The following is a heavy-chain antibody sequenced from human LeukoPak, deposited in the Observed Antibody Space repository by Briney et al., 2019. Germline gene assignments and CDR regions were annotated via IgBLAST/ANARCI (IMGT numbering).Heavy chain of an antibody. CDR2: INPNSGGT. CDR3: TRDPDRVVETTINAFDI. J-gene: IGHJ3*02. Sequence: GASVKVSCKASGYTFTGYYMHWVRQAPGQGLEWMGWINPNSGGTNYAQKFQGRVTMTRDTSISTAYMELSRLRSDDTAVYFCTRDPDRVVETTINAFDIWGQGTMVTVSS. V-gene: IGHV1-2*02. CDR1: GYTFTGYY. D-gene: IGHD1-26*01.